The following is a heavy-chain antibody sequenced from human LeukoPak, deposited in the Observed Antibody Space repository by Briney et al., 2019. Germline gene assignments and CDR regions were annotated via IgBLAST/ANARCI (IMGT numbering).Heavy chain of an antibody. V-gene: IGHV3-23*01. CDR2: ISGSGGST. D-gene: IGHD2-2*01. Sequence: GGSLRLSCAASGFTFSSYAMSWVRQAPGKGLEWVSAISGSGGSTYYADSVKGRFTIPRDNSKNTLYLQMNSLRAEDTAVYYCARYCSSTSCYRSPDAFDIWGQGTMVTVSS. CDR1: GFTFSSYA. J-gene: IGHJ3*02. CDR3: ARYCSSTSCYRSPDAFDI.